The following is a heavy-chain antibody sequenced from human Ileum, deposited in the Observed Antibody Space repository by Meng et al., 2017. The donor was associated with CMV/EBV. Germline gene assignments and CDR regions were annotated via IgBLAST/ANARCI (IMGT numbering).Heavy chain of an antibody. D-gene: IGHD3-22*01. J-gene: IGHJ4*02. Sequence: LQLQGSGPGLVKPSEILSLPCTVSGDSISSGDYFWGWIRQPPKGLEWVASITYSGTTYYNPSLKSRVTMSVDTSKNQFSLKLNSVTAADTAVYYCVRASITMIDYWGQGTLVTVSS. CDR3: VRASITMIDY. V-gene: IGHV4-39*07. CDR1: GDSISSGDYF. CDR2: ITYSGTT.